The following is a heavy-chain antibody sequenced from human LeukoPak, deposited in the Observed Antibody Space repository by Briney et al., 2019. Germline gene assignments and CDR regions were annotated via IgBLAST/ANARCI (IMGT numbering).Heavy chain of an antibody. V-gene: IGHV3-30*02. Sequence: GGSLRLSCAASGFTFSDYYMSWIRQAPGKGLEWVAIIWSGGSNKYYADSVKGRFTISRDNSKNTLYLQMNSLRPEDTAVYYCAKDMYTTSSGPDYWGQGTLVTVSS. CDR2: IWSGGSNK. CDR3: AKDMYTTSSGPDY. CDR1: GFTFSDYY. J-gene: IGHJ4*02. D-gene: IGHD6-6*01.